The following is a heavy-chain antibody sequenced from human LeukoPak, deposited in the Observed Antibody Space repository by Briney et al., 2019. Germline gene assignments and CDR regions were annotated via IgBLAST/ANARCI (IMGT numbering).Heavy chain of an antibody. CDR1: GYTFTSYY. CDR3: ARDLRDCSGGSCYSSVDY. D-gene: IGHD2-15*01. V-gene: IGHV1-46*01. CDR2: INPSGGST. J-gene: IGHJ4*02. Sequence: ASVKVSCKASGYTFTSYYMHWVRQAPGQGLEWMGIINPSGGSTSYAQKFQGRVTMTRDTSTSTVYMELSSPRSEDTAVYYCARDLRDCSGGSCYSSVDYWGQGTLVTVSS.